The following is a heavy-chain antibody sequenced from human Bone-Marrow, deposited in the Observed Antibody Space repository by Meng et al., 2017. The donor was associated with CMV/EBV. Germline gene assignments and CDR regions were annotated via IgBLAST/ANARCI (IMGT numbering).Heavy chain of an antibody. Sequence: ASVKVSCKASGYTFSDYYIHWVRQAPGQGPEWMGWINPNGGGTDYAQKFEGRVTMTRDTSISTAYMELSSLRGDDTAVYFCARDYGDNHFDYWGQGTLVTVSS. D-gene: IGHD4-17*01. CDR1: GYTFSDYY. CDR3: ARDYGDNHFDY. CDR2: INPNGGGT. J-gene: IGHJ4*02. V-gene: IGHV1-2*02.